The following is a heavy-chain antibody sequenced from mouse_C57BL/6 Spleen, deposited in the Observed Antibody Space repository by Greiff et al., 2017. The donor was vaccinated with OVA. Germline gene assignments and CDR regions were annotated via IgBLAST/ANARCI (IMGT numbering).Heavy chain of an antibody. V-gene: IGHV1-80*01. D-gene: IGHD2-4*01. J-gene: IGHJ1*03. CDR1: GYAFSSYW. Sequence: VQRVESGAELVKPGASVKISCKASGYAFSSYWMNWVKQRPGKGLEWIGQIYPGDGDTNYNGKFKGKATLTADKSSSTAYMQLSSLTSEDSAVYFCARTIYYDYDGYFDVWGTGTTVTVSS. CDR2: IYPGDGDT. CDR3: ARTIYYDYDGYFDV.